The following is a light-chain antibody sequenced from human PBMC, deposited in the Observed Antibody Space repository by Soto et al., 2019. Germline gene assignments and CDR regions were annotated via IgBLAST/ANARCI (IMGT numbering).Light chain of an antibody. CDR2: GAS. V-gene: IGKV3-20*01. Sequence: EIVLTQSPDTLSLSPGERATLACRASQSVSSSSLAWYQQKPGQTPRLLISGASSRATGIPDRFSGSGSGTDFTLTISRLEPEDFAVYYCQQYGSSPFTFGPGTKVDIK. CDR3: QQYGSSPFT. J-gene: IGKJ3*01. CDR1: QSVSSSS.